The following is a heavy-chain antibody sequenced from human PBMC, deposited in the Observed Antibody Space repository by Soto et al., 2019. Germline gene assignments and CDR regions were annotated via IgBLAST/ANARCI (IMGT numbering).Heavy chain of an antibody. CDR1: GFTFSSYS. D-gene: IGHD3-3*01. CDR2: ISSSSSTI. J-gene: IGHJ6*02. CDR3: ARDPAYDFWSGYYNYYYYGMDV. V-gene: IGHV3-48*02. Sequence: GGSLILSFAASGFTFSSYSMNWVRQAPGQGLEWVSYISSSSSTIYYADSVKGRFTISRDNAKNSLYLQMNSLRDEDTAVYYCARDPAYDFWSGYYNYYYYGMDVWGQGTTVTVSS.